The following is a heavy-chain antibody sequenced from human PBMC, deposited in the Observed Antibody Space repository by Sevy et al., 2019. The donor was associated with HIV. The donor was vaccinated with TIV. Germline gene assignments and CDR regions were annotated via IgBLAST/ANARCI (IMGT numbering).Heavy chain of an antibody. D-gene: IGHD2-8*01. V-gene: IGHV3-23*01. CDR1: GFAFYEYS. CDR2: LSFGCGKI. J-gene: IGHJ4*02. CDR3: AREGCSRPHDY. Sequence: LSLTCAASGFAFYEYSMSWIRQAPGKGLEWVATLSFGCGKINYADSVKGRFTISRDNSKNSFYLQMDNLRVEDTALYYCAREGCSRPHDYWGQGTWVTVSS.